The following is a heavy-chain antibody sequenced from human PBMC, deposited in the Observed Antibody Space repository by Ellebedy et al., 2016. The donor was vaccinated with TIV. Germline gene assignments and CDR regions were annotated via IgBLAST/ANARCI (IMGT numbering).Heavy chain of an antibody. J-gene: IGHJ4*02. CDR3: ARGDNYYYDSSGYYYNY. V-gene: IGHV1-46*01. D-gene: IGHD3-22*01. CDR2: INPTSGSS. CDR1: GYTFTNYF. Sequence: ASVKVSCKASGYTFTNYFLYWVRQAPGQGLEWMGIINPTSGSSNYAQKFQGRVTMTRDTSTSTVYMVLSSLRSEDTAVYYCARGDNYYYDSSGYYYNYWGQGTLVTVSP.